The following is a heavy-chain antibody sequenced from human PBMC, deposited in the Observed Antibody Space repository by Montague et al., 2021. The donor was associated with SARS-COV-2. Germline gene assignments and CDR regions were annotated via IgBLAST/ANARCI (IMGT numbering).Heavy chain of an antibody. Sequence: TLSLTCTVSGGSISSGSYYWSWIRQPAGKGLEWIGRIYTSGXTXYXXXXKXRVTISVDTSKNQFSLKLSSVTAADTAVYYCARAGEIVGATIISHWFDPWGQGTLVTVSS. CDR3: ARAGEIVGATIISHWFDP. CDR2: IYTSGXT. CDR1: GGSISSGSYY. D-gene: IGHD1-26*01. V-gene: IGHV4-61*02. J-gene: IGHJ5*02.